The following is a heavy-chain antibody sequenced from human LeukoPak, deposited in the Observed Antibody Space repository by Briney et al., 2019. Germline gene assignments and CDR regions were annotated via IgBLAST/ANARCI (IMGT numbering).Heavy chain of an antibody. V-gene: IGHV1-2*04. J-gene: IGHJ3*02. CDR3: ASARAGIAVAGTKGDAFDI. CDR1: GYTFTDYH. Sequence: ASVKVSCKASGYTFTDYHIHWVRQAPGQGLEWMGRINPNSGGTNYAQNFQGWVTMTRDTSISTAYMELSRLRSDDTAVYYCASARAGIAVAGTKGDAFDIRGQGTMVTVSS. CDR2: INPNSGGT. D-gene: IGHD6-19*01.